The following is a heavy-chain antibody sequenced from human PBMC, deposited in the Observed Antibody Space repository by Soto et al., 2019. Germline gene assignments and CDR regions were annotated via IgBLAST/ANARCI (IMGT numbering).Heavy chain of an antibody. CDR1: GFTFSSYW. J-gene: IGHJ4*02. CDR2: INSDGSST. Sequence: GGSLRLSCAASGFTFSSYWMHWVRQAPGKGLVWVSRINSDGSSTSYADSVKGRFTISRDNAKNSLYLQMNSLRAEDTALYYCVKDSSHSLRYSSGIENRGQGTLVTVSS. CDR3: VKDSSHSLRYSSGIEN. V-gene: IGHV3-74*01. D-gene: IGHD3-9*01.